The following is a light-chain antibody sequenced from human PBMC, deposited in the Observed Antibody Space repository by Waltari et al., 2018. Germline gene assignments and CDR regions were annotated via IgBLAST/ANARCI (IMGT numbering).Light chain of an antibody. Sequence: NFMLSQPNSVSESPGKTVTISCTRSGGYIGEHYMYWYQQRPGRAPTTVIHEDIERSSGVPDRFSGSIDISSNSASLTISGLKIEDEADYYCQSYAGSSWVFGGGTKLTVL. CDR2: EDI. J-gene: IGLJ3*02. CDR1: GGYIGEHY. CDR3: QSYAGSSWV. V-gene: IGLV6-57*03.